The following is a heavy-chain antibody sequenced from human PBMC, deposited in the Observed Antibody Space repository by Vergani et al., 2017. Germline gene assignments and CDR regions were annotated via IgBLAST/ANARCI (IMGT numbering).Heavy chain of an antibody. CDR2: IYYSGST. CDR1: GGSISSYY. D-gene: IGHD4-17*01. CDR3: ARAGAPYGDYLIDY. V-gene: IGHV4-59*01. J-gene: IGHJ4*02. Sequence: VQLQESGPGLVKPSETLSLTCTVSGGSISSYYWSWIRQPPGKGLEWIGYIYYSGSTNYNPSLKSRVTISVDTSKNQFSLKLSSVTAADTAVYYCARAGAPYGDYLIDYWGQGTLVTVSS.